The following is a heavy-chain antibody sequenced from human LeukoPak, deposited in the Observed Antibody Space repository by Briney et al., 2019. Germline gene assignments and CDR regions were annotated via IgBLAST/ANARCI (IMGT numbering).Heavy chain of an antibody. CDR3: ARDSDYDYVWGSSNY. J-gene: IGHJ4*02. CDR2: ISSSSSYI. D-gene: IGHD3-16*01. CDR1: GFTFSSYS. Sequence: KTGGSLRLSCAASGFTFSSYSMNWVRQAPGKGLEWVSSISSSSSYIYYADSVKGRFTISRDNAKNSLYLQMDSLRAEDTAVYYCARDSDYDYVWGSSNYWGQGTLVTVSS. V-gene: IGHV3-21*01.